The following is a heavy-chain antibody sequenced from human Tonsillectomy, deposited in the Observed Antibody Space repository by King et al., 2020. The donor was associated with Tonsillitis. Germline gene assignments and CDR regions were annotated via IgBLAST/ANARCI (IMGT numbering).Heavy chain of an antibody. CDR3: ARAVGRYSGYDYPY. Sequence: DVQLVESGGGLVQPGGSLRLSCAASGFTFSSYSMNWVRQAPGKGLEWVSYITSSSSTIYYADSVRGRFTISRDNAKNSLYLQMNSLRAEDTAVYYCARAVGRYSGYDYPYWGQGTLVTVSS. D-gene: IGHD5-12*01. V-gene: IGHV3-48*04. CDR2: ITSSSSTI. CDR1: GFTFSSYS. J-gene: IGHJ4*02.